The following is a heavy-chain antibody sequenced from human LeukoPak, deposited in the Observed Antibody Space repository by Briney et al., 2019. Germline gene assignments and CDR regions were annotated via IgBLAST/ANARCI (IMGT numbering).Heavy chain of an antibody. V-gene: IGHV3-48*04. Sequence: GGSLRLSCAASGFTFSSYGMHWVRQAPGKGLEWVSYISSSGSTIYYADSVKGRFTISRDNAKNSLYLQMNSLRAEDTAVYYCARVDIVVALDYWGQGTLVTVSS. CDR2: ISSSGSTI. CDR3: ARVDIVVALDY. J-gene: IGHJ4*02. CDR1: GFTFSSYG. D-gene: IGHD2-2*01.